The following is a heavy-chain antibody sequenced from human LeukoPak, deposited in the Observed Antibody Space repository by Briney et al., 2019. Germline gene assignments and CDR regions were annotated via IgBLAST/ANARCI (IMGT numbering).Heavy chain of an antibody. CDR3: ARYGNYGSGSYFSH. V-gene: IGHV1-69*13. CDR1: GGTFSSYA. CDR2: IIPIFGTA. D-gene: IGHD3-10*01. Sequence: EASVKVSCKASGGTFSSYAISWVRQAPGQGLKWMGGIIPIFGTANYAQKFQGRVTITADESTSTAYMELSSLRSEDTAVYYCARYGNYGSGSYFSHWGQGTLVTVSS. J-gene: IGHJ4*02.